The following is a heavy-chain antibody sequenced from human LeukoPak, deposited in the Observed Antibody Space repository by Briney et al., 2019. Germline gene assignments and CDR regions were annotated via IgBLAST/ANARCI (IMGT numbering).Heavy chain of an antibody. CDR3: ARHTTVTTGYRYLDY. Sequence: SETLSLTCAVSGYSISSGYYWGRIRQPPGKGLEWIGSIYHSGSTYYNPSLKSRVTISVDTSKNQFSLKLSSVTAADTAVYYCARHTTVTTGYRYLDYRGQGTLVTVSS. CDR1: GYSISSGYY. CDR2: IYHSGST. J-gene: IGHJ4*02. V-gene: IGHV4-38-2*01. D-gene: IGHD4-17*01.